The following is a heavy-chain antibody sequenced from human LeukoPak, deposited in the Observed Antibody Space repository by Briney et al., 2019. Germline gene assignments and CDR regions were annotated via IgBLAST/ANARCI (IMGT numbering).Heavy chain of an antibody. D-gene: IGHD3-3*01. Sequence: AGGSLRLSCVDSGFTFSTSSMSWVRQAPGKGLEWVGRIKSKTDGGTADYAAPVKGRFTISRDDSKNTLYLQMNSLKTEDTAVYYCTTDYDFWSGYSIDYWGQGTLVTVSS. CDR2: IKSKTDGGTA. CDR3: TTDYDFWSGYSIDY. J-gene: IGHJ4*02. CDR1: GFTFSTSS. V-gene: IGHV3-15*01.